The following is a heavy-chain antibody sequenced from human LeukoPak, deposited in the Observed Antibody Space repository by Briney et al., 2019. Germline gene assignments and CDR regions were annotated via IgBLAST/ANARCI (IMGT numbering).Heavy chain of an antibody. CDR2: ISGSGGTT. Sequence: GGSLRLSCAASGFTFSSYGMSWVRQAPGKGLEWVSAISGSGGTTYYADSVKGRFTISRDNSKNTLYLQMNSLRAEDTAVYYCAKGSDTNSWTLFDYWGQGTLVTVSS. J-gene: IGHJ4*02. D-gene: IGHD6-13*01. V-gene: IGHV3-23*01. CDR3: AKGSDTNSWTLFDY. CDR1: GFTFSSYG.